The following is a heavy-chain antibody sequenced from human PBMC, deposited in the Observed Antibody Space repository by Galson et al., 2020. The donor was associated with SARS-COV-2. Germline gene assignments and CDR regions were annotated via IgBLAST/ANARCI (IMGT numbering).Heavy chain of an antibody. CDR3: ARGRLVVVPAPILGLGPHYHYYTLDV. CDR1: GGSFSDYS. CDR2: INHSGCT. D-gene: IGHD2-2*02. V-gene: IGHV4-34*01. Sequence: ESSETLSLTCPVYGGSFSDYSWTWIRQPPGKVQQWIGEINHSGCTNYSPSLNSRVTMTEDPPKNQFSLRLKSVTAADTGVYYCARGRLVVVPAPILGLGPHYHYYTLDVWGQGTTVTVSS. J-gene: IGHJ6*02.